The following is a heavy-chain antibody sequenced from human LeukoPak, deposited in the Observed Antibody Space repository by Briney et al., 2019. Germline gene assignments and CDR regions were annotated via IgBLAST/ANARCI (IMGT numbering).Heavy chain of an antibody. Sequence: PGGSLRLSCAASGFTFSSYWMHWVRQVPGKGLVWVARINLGGSSITYADSVKGRFTISRDNAKNTLYLQMDSLRAEDTGVYYCARSNQADDYWGQGTLVTVSS. CDR2: INLGGSSI. D-gene: IGHD1-14*01. CDR3: ARSNQADDY. V-gene: IGHV3-74*01. CDR1: GFTFSSYW. J-gene: IGHJ4*02.